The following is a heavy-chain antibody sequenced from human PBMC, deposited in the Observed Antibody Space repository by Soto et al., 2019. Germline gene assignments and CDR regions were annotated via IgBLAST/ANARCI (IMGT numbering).Heavy chain of an antibody. CDR2: ISPYNRNT. CDR3: ARDLDGSGNYYTDY. V-gene: IGHV1-18*01. D-gene: IGHD3-10*01. CDR1: GYPFSSIG. Sequence: GASVKVSCKASGYPFSSIGISWVRQAPGQGLEWMGWISPYNRNTYYAQRLQGRVTMTTDTSTSTAYMELRSLGSDDTAVYFCARDLDGSGNYYTDYWGQGTLVTVSS. J-gene: IGHJ4*02.